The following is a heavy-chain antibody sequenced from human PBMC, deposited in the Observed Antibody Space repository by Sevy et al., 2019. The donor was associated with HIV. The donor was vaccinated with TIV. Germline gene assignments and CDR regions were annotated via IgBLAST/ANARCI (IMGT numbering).Heavy chain of an antibody. V-gene: IGHV1-46*02. CDR3: VRADPDQHFDS. CDR1: GDTFNNNY. CDR2: VDPSAGNT. Sequence: ASVKDSCKASGDTFNNNYIHWVRQAPGQGLEWMGMVDPSAGNTTYAQKFQGRVTMTRDTPTSIRYMELSSLRSEDTAVYYCVRADPDQHFDSWGQGTLVTVSS. J-gene: IGHJ4*02.